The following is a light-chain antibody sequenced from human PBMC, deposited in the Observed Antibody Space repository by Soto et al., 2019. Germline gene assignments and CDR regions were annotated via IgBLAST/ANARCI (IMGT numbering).Light chain of an antibody. Sequence: DIQMTQSPSPLSASVGARVTITCRASQSISSWLAGYQQKPGKAPKLLIYKSSSLESGYPSRFSGSGSGTEFTDTFSSLQPDDFATYYCQQYNNYPWTFGQGTRVEIK. CDR2: KSS. J-gene: IGKJ1*01. V-gene: IGKV1-5*03. CDR1: QSISSW. CDR3: QQYNNYPWT.